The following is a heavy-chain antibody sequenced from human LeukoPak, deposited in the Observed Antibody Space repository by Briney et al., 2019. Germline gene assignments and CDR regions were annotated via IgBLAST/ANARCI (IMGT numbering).Heavy chain of an antibody. D-gene: IGHD3-10*01. J-gene: IGHJ4*02. Sequence: GGSLRLSCAASGFTFSSYGMSWVRQAPGKGLEGVSAISGSGGSTYYGDSVKGRFTISRDNSKNTLYLQMNSLRAEDTAVYYCAKAHYYYGSGSYIDYWGQGTLVTVSS. CDR3: AKAHYYYGSGSYIDY. V-gene: IGHV3-23*01. CDR1: GFTFSSYG. CDR2: ISGSGGST.